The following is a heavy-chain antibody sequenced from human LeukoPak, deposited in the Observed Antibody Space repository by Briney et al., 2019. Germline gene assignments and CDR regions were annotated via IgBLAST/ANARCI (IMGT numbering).Heavy chain of an antibody. J-gene: IGHJ4*02. Sequence: GGSLRLSCAASGFTFSNAWMSWVRQAPGKGLEWVGRIKSKTDGGTTDYAAPVKGRFTISRDDSKNTLYLQMNSLKTEDTAVYYCTTYGRWLVPPFDYWAREPWSPSPQ. CDR2: IKSKTDGGTT. CDR1: GFTFSNAW. V-gene: IGHV3-15*01. D-gene: IGHD6-19*01. CDR3: TTYGRWLVPPFDY.